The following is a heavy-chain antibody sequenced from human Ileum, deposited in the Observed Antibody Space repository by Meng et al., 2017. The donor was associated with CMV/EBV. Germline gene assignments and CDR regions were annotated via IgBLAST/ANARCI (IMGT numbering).Heavy chain of an antibody. CDR3: ARAGARGVPVDL. Sequence: QVHLQGSGPRLVKPSATLSLTCTVSGDSIKNYYWTWLRQPAGKGLEWLGRIHYSGGTDDNPSLKSRVTLSIDTSKNQLSLKIYSVTAADTAVYYCARAGARGVPVDLWGQGTLVTVSS. V-gene: IGHV4-4*07. CDR1: GDSIKNYY. J-gene: IGHJ4*02. CDR2: IHYSGGT. D-gene: IGHD3-10*01.